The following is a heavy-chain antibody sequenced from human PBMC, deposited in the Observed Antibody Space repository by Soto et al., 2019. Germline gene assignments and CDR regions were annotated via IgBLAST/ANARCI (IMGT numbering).Heavy chain of an antibody. CDR2: ILVGGST. V-gene: IGHV3-23*01. CDR3: AKATATSGGAFEI. D-gene: IGHD1-1*01. Sequence: XGSLRLSCAVSGFICSSYDMSWVRQAPGKGLEWVSTILVGGSTHYEDSVKGRFTISRDTSKNTVYLQMNRLTGGDTAVYYCAKATATSGGAFEIYGQGTMVTVSS. CDR1: GFICSSYD. J-gene: IGHJ3*02.